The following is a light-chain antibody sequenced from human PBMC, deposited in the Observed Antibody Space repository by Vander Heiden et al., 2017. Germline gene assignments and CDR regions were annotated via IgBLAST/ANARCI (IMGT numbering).Light chain of an antibody. V-gene: IGLV1-51*01. J-gene: IGLJ2*01. CDR2: DNK. CDR3: GTWDTSLSVVV. CDR1: SSNIGSTY. Sequence: QSVLTQPPPVSAAPGQKVTISCSGSSSNIGSTYVSWYQQLPGTAPKLLIYDNKKRPSGIPDRFSGSKSGTSATLGITGVQTGDEADYYCGTWDTSLSVVVFGGGTKLTVL.